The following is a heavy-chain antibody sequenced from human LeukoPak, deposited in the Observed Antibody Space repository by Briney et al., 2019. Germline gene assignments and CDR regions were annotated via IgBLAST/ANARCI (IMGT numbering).Heavy chain of an antibody. Sequence: EASVKVSCKSSGGTFSSYAISWVRQAPGQGLEWMGGIIPIFGTANYAQKFQGRVTTTTDESTSTAYMELSSLRSEDTAVYYCARDGDLVGATGVFDYWGQGTLVTVSS. CDR3: ARDGDLVGATGVFDY. D-gene: IGHD1-26*01. V-gene: IGHV1-69*05. CDR2: IIPIFGTA. CDR1: GGTFSSYA. J-gene: IGHJ4*02.